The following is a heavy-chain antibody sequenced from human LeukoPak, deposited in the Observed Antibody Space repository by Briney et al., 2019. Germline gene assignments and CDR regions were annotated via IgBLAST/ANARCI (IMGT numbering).Heavy chain of an antibody. Sequence: SETLSLTCTVSGGSISSYYWSWIRQPPGKGLEWIGYIYYSGSTNYNPSPKSRVTISVDTSKNQFSLRLSSVTAADTAVYYCAGPEFDYWGQGTLVTVSS. CDR1: GGSISSYY. CDR2: IYYSGST. CDR3: AGPEFDY. J-gene: IGHJ4*02. V-gene: IGHV4-59*01.